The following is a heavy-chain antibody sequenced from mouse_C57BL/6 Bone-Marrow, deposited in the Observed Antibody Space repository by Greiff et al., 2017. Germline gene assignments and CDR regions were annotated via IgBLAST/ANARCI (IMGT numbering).Heavy chain of an antibody. J-gene: IGHJ2*01. CDR2: IYPGSGST. Sequence: QVQLQQPGAELVKPGASVKMSCKASGYTFTRYWITWVKQRHGQGLEWIGDIYPGSGSTNYNEKFKSKATLTVDTSSRTAYMQLSSLMSEDAAVYYCARDYGSRVRIYWGQGTTLTVSS. CDR3: ARDYGSRVRIY. CDR1: GYTFTRYW. V-gene: IGHV1-55*01. D-gene: IGHD1-1*01.